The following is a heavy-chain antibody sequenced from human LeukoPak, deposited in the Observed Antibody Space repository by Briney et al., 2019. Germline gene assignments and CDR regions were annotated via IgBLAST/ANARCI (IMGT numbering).Heavy chain of an antibody. D-gene: IGHD3-22*01. CDR1: GFTFSTYT. V-gene: IGHV3-21*01. J-gene: IGHJ4*02. CDR3: ARTNYYDSSGYFPPGC. CDR2: ISTTSTYI. Sequence: GGSLRLSCAASGFTFSTYTMNWVRQAPGKGLEWVSSISTTSTYIYYADSLKGRFTISRDNAKNSPYLQMNSLRAEDTAVYYCARTNYYDSSGYFPPGCWGQGTLVTVSS.